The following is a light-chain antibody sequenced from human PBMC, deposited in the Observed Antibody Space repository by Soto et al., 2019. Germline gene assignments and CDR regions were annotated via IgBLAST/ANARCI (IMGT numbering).Light chain of an antibody. J-gene: IGKJ4*01. CDR3: HQYNSYSLT. CDR2: KAS. CDR1: QSISSW. Sequence: IHMSQSPSTLSASLAYRFTMTCEASQSISSWLAWYQQKPGKAPKLLIYKASSLESGVPSRFSGSGSGTEFTLTISSLQPDDFATYYCHQYNSYSLTFGGGTKV. V-gene: IGKV1-5*03.